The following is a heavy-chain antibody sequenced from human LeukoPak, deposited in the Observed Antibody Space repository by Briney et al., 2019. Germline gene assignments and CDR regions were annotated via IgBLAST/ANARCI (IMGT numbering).Heavy chain of an antibody. D-gene: IGHD6-13*01. CDR2: ISSSSSYI. V-gene: IGHV3-21*04. CDR3: ARGRYSSSWHPY. CDR1: GFTFSSYS. J-gene: IGHJ4*02. Sequence: GGSLRLSCAASGFTFSSYSMNWVRQAPGKGLEWVSSISSSSSYIYYADSVKGRFTISRDNAKNSLYLQMNSLRAEDTALYYCARGRYSSSWHPYWGQGTLVTVSS.